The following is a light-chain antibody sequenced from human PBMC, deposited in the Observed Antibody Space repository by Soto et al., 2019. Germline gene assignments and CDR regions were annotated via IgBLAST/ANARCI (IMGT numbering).Light chain of an antibody. Sequence: DIQVTQSPSSLSASVGGRVTITCRASQSIRTYLNWYQQRPGKPPKLLIHTASTLQSGVPSRFSGSGSGTDFTLTISSLQPEDFATYYCQQTYSTLGSFGQGTKLEIK. CDR3: QQTYSTLGS. CDR2: TAS. V-gene: IGKV1-39*01. J-gene: IGKJ2*04. CDR1: QSIRTY.